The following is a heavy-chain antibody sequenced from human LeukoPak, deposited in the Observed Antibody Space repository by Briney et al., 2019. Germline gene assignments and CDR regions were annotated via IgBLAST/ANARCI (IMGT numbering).Heavy chain of an antibody. D-gene: IGHD3-10*01. CDR1: GFTFSSYG. CDR2: ISYDGSNK. Sequence: GGSLRLSCAASGFTFSSYGMHWVRQAPGKGLEWVAVISYDGSNKYYADSVKGRFTISRDNSKNTLYLQMNSLRAEDTAVYYCAKDRTHYGSGSYIFDYWGQGTLVTVSS. V-gene: IGHV3-30*18. J-gene: IGHJ4*02. CDR3: AKDRTHYGSGSYIFDY.